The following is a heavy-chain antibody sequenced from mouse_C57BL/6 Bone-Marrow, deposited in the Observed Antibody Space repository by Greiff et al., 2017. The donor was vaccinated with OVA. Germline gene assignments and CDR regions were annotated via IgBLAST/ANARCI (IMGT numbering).Heavy chain of an antibody. J-gene: IGHJ1*03. CDR3: AMLGYDYDPYWYFDV. D-gene: IGHD2-4*01. CDR1: GYTFTSYW. CDR2: IHPSDSDT. Sequence: QVQLKQPGAELVKPGASVKVSCKASGYTFTSYWMHWVKQRPGQGLEWIGRIHPSDSDTNYNQKFKGKATLTVDKSSSTAYMQLSSLTSEDSAVYYCAMLGYDYDPYWYFDVWGTGTTVTVSS. V-gene: IGHV1-74*01.